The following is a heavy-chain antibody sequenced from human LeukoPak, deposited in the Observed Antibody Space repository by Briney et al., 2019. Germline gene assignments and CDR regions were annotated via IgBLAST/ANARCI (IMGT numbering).Heavy chain of an antibody. J-gene: IGHJ4*02. CDR2: ISGRADLT. Sequence: GGSLRLSCAASRFTFSTYGITWVRQAPGKGLEWVSAISGRADLTFYADSVKGRFTISRDNSKNTLYLQMNSLRAEDTAVYYCAKRGPGSPQSGKYYFDYWGQGTLVTVSS. CDR1: RFTFSTYG. V-gene: IGHV3-23*01. D-gene: IGHD3-10*01. CDR3: AKRGPGSPQSGKYYFDY.